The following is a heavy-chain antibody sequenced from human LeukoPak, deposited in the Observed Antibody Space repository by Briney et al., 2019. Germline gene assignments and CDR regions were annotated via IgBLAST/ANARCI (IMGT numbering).Heavy chain of an antibody. D-gene: IGHD2-2*01. CDR1: GFTFSSYA. V-gene: IGHV3-20*04. CDR2: INWDGGST. CDR3: AREDQYCSSTSCYPPIGY. Sequence: GGSLRLSCAASGFTFSSYAMSWVRHAPGKGLEWVSGINWDGGSTGYADSVKGRFTISRDNAKNSLYLQMNSLRAEDTALYYCAREDQYCSSTSCYPPIGYWGQGTLVTVSS. J-gene: IGHJ4*02.